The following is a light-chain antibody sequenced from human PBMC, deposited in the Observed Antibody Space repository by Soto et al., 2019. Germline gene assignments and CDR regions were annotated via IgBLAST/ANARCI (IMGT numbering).Light chain of an antibody. V-gene: IGLV2-23*02. CDR1: SSDVGSYNL. CDR2: EVS. CDR3: CSYAGTTYV. J-gene: IGLJ1*01. Sequence: QSALTQPASVSGSPGQSITISCTGTSSDVGSYNLVSWYQQHPGKAPKLMIYEVSKRPSGVSNRFSGSKSGNPASLTISGPQAEDEADYYGCSYAGTTYVFGTGTKVTVL.